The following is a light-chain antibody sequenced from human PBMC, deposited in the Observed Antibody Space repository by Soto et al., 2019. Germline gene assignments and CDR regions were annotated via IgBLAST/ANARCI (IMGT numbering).Light chain of an antibody. Sequence: QSVLTQPRSVTGCPGQSVTISCTGTGSDVGGYNYVSWYQQHPGKAPKLMIYDVSKRPSGVPDRFSGSKSGNTASLTISGLQAEDEADYYCCSYAGSYTLVFGGGTKVTVL. J-gene: IGLJ2*01. CDR3: CSYAGSYTLV. V-gene: IGLV2-11*01. CDR1: GSDVGGYNY. CDR2: DVS.